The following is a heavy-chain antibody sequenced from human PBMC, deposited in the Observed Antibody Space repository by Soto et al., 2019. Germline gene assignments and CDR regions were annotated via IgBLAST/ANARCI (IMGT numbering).Heavy chain of an antibody. D-gene: IGHD6-25*01. CDR1: GYTFTSYY. CDR2: INPSGGST. J-gene: IGHJ6*02. V-gene: IGHV1-46*01. CDR3: ARDILVAATRSRYYGMDV. Sequence: GASVKVSCKASGYTFTSYYMHWVRQAPGQGLEWMGIINPSGGSTSYAQKFQGRVTMTRDTSTSTVYMELSSLRSEDTAVYYCARDILVAATRSRYYGMDVWGQGTTVTVSS.